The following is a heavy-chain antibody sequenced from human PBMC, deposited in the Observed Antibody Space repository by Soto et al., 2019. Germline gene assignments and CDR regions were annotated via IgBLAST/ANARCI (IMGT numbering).Heavy chain of an antibody. Sequence: SETLSLTCAVSGGSISSSNWWSWVRQPPGKGLEWIGEIYHSGSTNYNPSLKSRVTISVDKSKNQFSLKLSSVTAADTAVYYCAREDGRVGATSKFVYWGQGALLTVSS. J-gene: IGHJ4*02. CDR1: GGSISSSNW. CDR3: AREDGRVGATSKFVY. V-gene: IGHV4-4*02. CDR2: IYHSGST. D-gene: IGHD1-26*01.